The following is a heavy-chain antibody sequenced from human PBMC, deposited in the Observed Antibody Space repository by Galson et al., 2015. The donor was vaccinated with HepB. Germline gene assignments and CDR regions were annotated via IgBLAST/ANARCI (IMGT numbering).Heavy chain of an antibody. Sequence: CAISGDSVSNNSVVWNWNRQSPSRGLEWLGRTYYRSKWSVDYAVSVKSRITINPDTSKSQLSLQLNSVTAADTAVYYCARGSLYSSGKRSPGPRYFDLWGRGTLVTVSS. CDR3: ARGSLYSSGKRSPGPRYFDL. V-gene: IGHV6-1*01. CDR1: GDSVSNNSVV. CDR2: TYYRSKWSV. J-gene: IGHJ2*01. D-gene: IGHD6-19*01.